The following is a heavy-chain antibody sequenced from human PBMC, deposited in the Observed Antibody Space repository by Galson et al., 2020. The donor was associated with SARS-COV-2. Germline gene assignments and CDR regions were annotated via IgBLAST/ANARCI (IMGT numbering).Heavy chain of an antibody. J-gene: IGHJ4*02. V-gene: IGHV3-9*01. CDR1: GFTFDDYA. CDR3: AKDIADYYGSGSYR. Sequence: GGSLRLSCAASGFTFDDYAMHWVRQAPGKGLEWVSGISWNSGSIGYADSVKGRFTISRDNAKNSLYLQMNSLRAEDTALYYCAKDIADYYGSGSYRWGQGTLVTVSS. D-gene: IGHD3-10*01. CDR2: ISWNSGSI.